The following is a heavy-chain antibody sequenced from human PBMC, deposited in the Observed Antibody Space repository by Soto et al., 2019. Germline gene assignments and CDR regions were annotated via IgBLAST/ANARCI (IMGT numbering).Heavy chain of an antibody. Sequence: QVQLQESGPGLVKPSQTLSLTCSISGASISSDDYYWSWFRQPPGKGLEWIGYISYSGSTYYNPSLKSRITISVDTSKTQFSLILSSVTAADTAVSYCAREVNNYYGMDVWGQGTTVTVSS. CDR1: GASISSDDYY. CDR3: AREVNNYYGMDV. J-gene: IGHJ6*02. V-gene: IGHV4-30-4*01. CDR2: ISYSGST.